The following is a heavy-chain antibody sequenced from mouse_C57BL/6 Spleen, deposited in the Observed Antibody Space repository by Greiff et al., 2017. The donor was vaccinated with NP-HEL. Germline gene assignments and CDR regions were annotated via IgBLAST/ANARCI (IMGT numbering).Heavy chain of an antibody. D-gene: IGHD2-4*01. V-gene: IGHV5-9-1*02. CDR1: GFTFSSYA. Sequence: EVMLVESGEGLVKPGGSLKLSCAASGFTFSSYAMSWVRQTPEKRLEWVAYISSGGDYIYYADTVKGRFTISRDNARNTLYLQMSSLKSEDTAMYYCTRGDDYDNYYYAMDYWGQGTSVTVSS. CDR2: ISSGGDYI. CDR3: TRGDDYDNYYYAMDY. J-gene: IGHJ4*01.